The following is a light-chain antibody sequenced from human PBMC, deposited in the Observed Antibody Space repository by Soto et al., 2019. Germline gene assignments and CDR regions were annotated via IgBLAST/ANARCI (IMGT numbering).Light chain of an antibody. CDR3: QSYDSSNLYV. CDR2: EDN. J-gene: IGLJ1*01. CDR1: SGSIASNY. V-gene: IGLV6-57*01. Sequence: NFMLTQPHSVSESPGKTVTISCTRSSGSIASNYVQWYQQRPASYPTTVIYEDNQRPSGVPDRFSGSIDSSSNSASLTISGLKTEDEADYSCQSYDSSNLYVFGTGTKLTVL.